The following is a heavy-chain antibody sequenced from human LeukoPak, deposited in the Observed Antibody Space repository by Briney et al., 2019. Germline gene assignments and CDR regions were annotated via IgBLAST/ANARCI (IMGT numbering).Heavy chain of an antibody. CDR2: IYYSGST. D-gene: IGHD6-6*01. CDR3: ARRGQLNAGIDY. Sequence: PSETLSLTCTVSGGSISSYYWSWIRQPPGKGLEWIGYIYYSGSTNYNPSLKSRVTISVDTSKNQFSLKLSSVTAADTAVYYCARRGQLNAGIDYWGQGTLVTVSS. V-gene: IGHV4-59*08. J-gene: IGHJ4*02. CDR1: GGSISSYY.